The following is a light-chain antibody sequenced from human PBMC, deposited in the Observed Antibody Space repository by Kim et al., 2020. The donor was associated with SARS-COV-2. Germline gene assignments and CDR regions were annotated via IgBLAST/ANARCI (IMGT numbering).Light chain of an antibody. CDR2: DAA. Sequence: LSLSPGEGVTLSCRASHSVGISLAWYQHTPGQAPRLLIYDAAIRATGIPDRFSGSGSGTDFTLTISSLEPEDFATYYCHQYYRFSTFGQGTKLEI. J-gene: IGKJ2*01. V-gene: IGKV3-11*01. CDR3: HQYYRFST. CDR1: HSVGIS.